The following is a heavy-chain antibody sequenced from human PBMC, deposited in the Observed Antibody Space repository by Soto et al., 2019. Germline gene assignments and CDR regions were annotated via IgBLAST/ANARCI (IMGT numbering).Heavy chain of an antibody. Sequence: PGGSLRLSCAASGFTFSSYGMHWVRQAPGKGLEWVAVIWYDGSNKYYADSVKGRFTISRDNSKNTLYLQMNSLRAEDTAVYYCARIPETRRDDPKWELPQSRFDPCGQGTLVTVSS. CDR2: IWYDGSNK. J-gene: IGHJ5*02. CDR1: GFTFSSYG. V-gene: IGHV3-33*01. D-gene: IGHD1-26*01. CDR3: ARIPETRRDDPKWELPQSRFDP.